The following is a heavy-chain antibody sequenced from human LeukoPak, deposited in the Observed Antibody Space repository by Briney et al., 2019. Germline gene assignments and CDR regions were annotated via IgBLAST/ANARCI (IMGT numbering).Heavy chain of an antibody. CDR2: IKADGSGP. J-gene: IGHJ3*01. V-gene: IGHV3-7*05. D-gene: IGHD3-16*02. CDR1: GFTFSNYW. CDR3: ARLVNRAFDV. Sequence: GGSLRLSRAASGFTFSNYWMSWVRQGPGKGLEWVANIKADGSGPSYVDSVKGRFTISRDNAKNSLDLQVNSLRAEDTAVYYCARLVNRAFDVWGQGTMVIVSS.